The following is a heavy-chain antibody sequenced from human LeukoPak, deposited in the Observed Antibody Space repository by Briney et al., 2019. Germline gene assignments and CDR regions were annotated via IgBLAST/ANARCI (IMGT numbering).Heavy chain of an antibody. CDR1: GGSISSYY. Sequence: KPSETLSLTCTVSGGSISSYYWSWIRQPPGKGLEWIGYIYYSGSTNYNPSLKSRVTISVDTSKNQFSLKLSSVTAADTAVYYCARQKRLGELSLYPLDYWGQGTLVTVSS. D-gene: IGHD3-16*02. V-gene: IGHV4-59*01. CDR3: ARQKRLGELSLYPLDY. CDR2: IYYSGST. J-gene: IGHJ4*02.